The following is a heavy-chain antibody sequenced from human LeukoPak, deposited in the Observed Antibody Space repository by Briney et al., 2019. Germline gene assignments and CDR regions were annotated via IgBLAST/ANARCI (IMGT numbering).Heavy chain of an antibody. D-gene: IGHD5-18*01. CDR1: GGSISSSDYY. CDR2: IYYSGGS. CDR3: VRVGYAYGPVGNWFDP. Sequence: SETLSLTCTVSGGSISSSDYYWGWVRQPPGKGLEGIGNIYYSGGSYSSPSLESRVTISSDTSKNQFSVKLTSVTAADTAVYYCVRVGYAYGPVGNWFDPWGQGVPVTVSS. V-gene: IGHV4-39*01. J-gene: IGHJ5*02.